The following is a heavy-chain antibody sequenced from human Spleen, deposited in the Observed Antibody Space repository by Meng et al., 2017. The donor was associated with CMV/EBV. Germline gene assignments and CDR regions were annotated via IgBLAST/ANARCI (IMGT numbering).Heavy chain of an antibody. J-gene: IGHJ6*02. D-gene: IGHD1-1*01. CDR2: ISRSSTSI. Sequence: GESLKISCAASGFSFSDYTMIWVRQAPGKGLHWVPYISRSSTSIYYADSVKGRFTISRDNAKNSLFLQMNSLRAEDTAVYYCARDLNDAPGMDVWGQGTTVTVSS. V-gene: IGHV3-48*04. CDR1: GFSFSDYT. CDR3: ARDLNDAPGMDV.